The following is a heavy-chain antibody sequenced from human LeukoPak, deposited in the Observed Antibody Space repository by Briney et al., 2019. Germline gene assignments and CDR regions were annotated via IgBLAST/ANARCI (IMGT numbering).Heavy chain of an antibody. CDR2: MNPNSGNT. CDR3: ATPRVAAAGNHADY. CDR1: GYTFTSYD. D-gene: IGHD6-13*01. J-gene: IGHJ4*02. V-gene: IGHV1-8*01. Sequence: ASVKVSCKASGYTFTSYDINWVRQATGQGLEWMGWMNPNSGNTGYAQKFQGRVTMIRNTSISTAYMELSSLRSEDTAAYYCATPRVAAAGNHADYWGQGTLVTVSS.